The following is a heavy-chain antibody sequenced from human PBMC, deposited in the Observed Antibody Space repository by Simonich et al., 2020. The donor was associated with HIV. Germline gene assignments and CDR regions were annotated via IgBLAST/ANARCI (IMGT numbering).Heavy chain of an antibody. CDR3: ARRHPTTVTTPYFDY. CDR1: GGSFSGYY. D-gene: IGHD4-17*01. Sequence: QVQLQQWGAGLLKPSETLSLTCAVYGGSFSGYYWSWIRQPPGKGQEWIGEINHSGSTNYNPSLQSRVTISVDTSKNQFSLKLSSVTAADTAVYYCARRHPTTVTTPYFDYWGQGTLVTVSS. V-gene: IGHV4-34*01. J-gene: IGHJ4*02. CDR2: INHSGST.